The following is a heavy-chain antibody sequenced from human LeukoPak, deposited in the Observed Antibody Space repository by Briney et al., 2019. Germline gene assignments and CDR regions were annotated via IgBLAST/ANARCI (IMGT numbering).Heavy chain of an antibody. D-gene: IGHD6-19*01. CDR1: GFTLDDYA. V-gene: IGHV3-9*01. J-gene: IGHJ4*02. CDR2: ISGDSGSM. Sequence: GGSLRLSCAASGFTLDDYAVHWVRQAPGKGLEWVSGISGDSGSMGYADSVKGRFTISRDNAKNSVYLQMNSLRAEDTALYYCAKGGGWFYYFDYWGQGTLVTVSS. CDR3: AKGGGWFYYFDY.